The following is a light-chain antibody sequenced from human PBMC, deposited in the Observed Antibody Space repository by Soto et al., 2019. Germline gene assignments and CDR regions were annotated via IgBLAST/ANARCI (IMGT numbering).Light chain of an antibody. V-gene: IGKV3-20*01. CDR2: GAS. J-gene: IGKJ5*01. CDR1: QSVSSSY. Sequence: EIVLTQSPGTLSLSPGERATLSCRASQSVSSSYLAWYQQKPGQAPRLLIYGASSRATGIPDRFSGRGSGTDVTLTISRLEPEDFAGEYGQQYGSSPPITFGQGTRLEIK. CDR3: QQYGSSPPIT.